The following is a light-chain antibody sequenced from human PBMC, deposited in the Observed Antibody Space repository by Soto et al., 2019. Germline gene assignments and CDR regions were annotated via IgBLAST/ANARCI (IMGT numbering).Light chain of an antibody. CDR2: DAS. CDR3: QQRSADPLT. V-gene: IGKV3D-20*02. CDR1: QTVRNNY. Sequence: EIVMTLSPGTLSLAPGKRVTLSGRASQTVRNNYLAWYQQKPGQAPRLLIYDASSRATGIPDSCRGGGSAVSVSLTISTLEPEGAVVNYGQQRSADPLTFGVGTKVDIK. J-gene: IGKJ4*01.